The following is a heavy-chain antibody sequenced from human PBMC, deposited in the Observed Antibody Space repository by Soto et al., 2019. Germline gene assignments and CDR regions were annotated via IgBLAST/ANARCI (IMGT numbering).Heavy chain of an antibody. J-gene: IGHJ4*02. Sequence: QVQLVESGGGVVQPGRSLRLSCAASGFTFSSYGMHWVRQAPGKGLEWVAVISYDGSNKYYADSVKGRFTISRDNSKNTLYLQMNSLRAEDTAVYYCAKDRLTGRSITYYFGYWGQGTLVTVSS. D-gene: IGHD1-20*01. V-gene: IGHV3-30*18. CDR2: ISYDGSNK. CDR3: AKDRLTGRSITYYFGY. CDR1: GFTFSSYG.